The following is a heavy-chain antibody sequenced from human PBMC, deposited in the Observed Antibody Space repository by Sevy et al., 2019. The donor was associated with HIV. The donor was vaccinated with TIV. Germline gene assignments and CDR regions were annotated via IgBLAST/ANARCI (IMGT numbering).Heavy chain of an antibody. CDR2: ITPDSGDR. D-gene: IGHD1-26*01. CDR3: ARGRAPDNGRYYFDS. Sequence: ASVKVSCKASGYILGIYDISWVRQAPGQGLEWMGWITPDSGDRNYAQKLQGRVTMTTDTSTRTSYMELRSLTSDDAGVYYCARGRAPDNGRYYFDSWAQGTLVTVSS. CDR1: GYILGIYD. J-gene: IGHJ4*02. V-gene: IGHV1-18*01.